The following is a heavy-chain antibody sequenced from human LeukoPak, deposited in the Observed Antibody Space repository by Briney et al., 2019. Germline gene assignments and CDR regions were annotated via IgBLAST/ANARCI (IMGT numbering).Heavy chain of an antibody. V-gene: IGHV3-66*01. CDR2: FYSDGSA. Sequence: GGSLRLSCAASGFIFSSNYMSWVRQAPGKGLEWVSVFYSDGSAYFADSVKGRFTISRDNSKNTLYLQMNSLRAEDTAVYYCARAKRGYSYVIDYWGQGTLVTVSS. CDR3: ARAKRGYSYVIDY. J-gene: IGHJ4*02. D-gene: IGHD5-18*01. CDR1: GFIFSSNY.